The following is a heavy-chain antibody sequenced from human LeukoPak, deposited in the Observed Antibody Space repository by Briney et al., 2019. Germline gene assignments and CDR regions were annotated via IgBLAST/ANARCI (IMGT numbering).Heavy chain of an antibody. V-gene: IGHV3-48*01. CDR2: ISSSSSTI. J-gene: IGHJ4*02. Sequence: GGSLRLSCAASGFTFSSYSMNWVRQAPGKGLEWVSYISSSSSTIYYADSVKGRFTISRDNAKNSLYLQMNSLRAEDTAVYYCARAPGDYDFWSGYYSADNTFDYWGQGTLVTVSS. CDR3: ARAPGDYDFWSGYYSADNTFDY. D-gene: IGHD3-3*01. CDR1: GFTFSSYS.